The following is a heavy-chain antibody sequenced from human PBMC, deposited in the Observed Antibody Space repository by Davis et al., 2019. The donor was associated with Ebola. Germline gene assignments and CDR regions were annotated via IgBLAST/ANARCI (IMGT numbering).Heavy chain of an antibody. CDR2: ISYDGSNK. V-gene: IGHV3-30*04. CDR1: GFTFSSYA. Sequence: PGGSLRLSCVASGFTFSSYAMHWVRQAPGKGLEWVAVISYDGSNKYYADSVKGRFTISRDNSKNTLYLQMNSLRAEDTAVYYCARGSILDYWGQGTLVTVSS. J-gene: IGHJ4*02. CDR3: ARGSILDY. D-gene: IGHD6-6*01.